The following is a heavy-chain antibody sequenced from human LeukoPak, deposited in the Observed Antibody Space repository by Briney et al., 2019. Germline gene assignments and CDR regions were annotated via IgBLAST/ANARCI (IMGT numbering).Heavy chain of an antibody. CDR1: GFTFSNYA. D-gene: IGHD3-22*01. J-gene: IGHJ4*02. CDR3: ARGHSNYYDSSGYPD. Sequence: GGTLRLSCAASGFTFSNYAMNWVRQAPGKGLEWVSAISGSSGRTYYADSVKGRFTISRDNAKNTLYLQMNSLRAEDTAVYYCARGHSNYYDSSGYPDWGQGTLVTVSS. CDR2: ISGSSGRT. V-gene: IGHV3-23*01.